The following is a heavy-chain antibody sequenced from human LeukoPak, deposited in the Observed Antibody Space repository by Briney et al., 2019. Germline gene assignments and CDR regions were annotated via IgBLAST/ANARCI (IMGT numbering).Heavy chain of an antibody. CDR2: IYHTGAT. D-gene: IGHD3-9*01. CDR3: DRDLGLTISDNWVDP. Sequence: PSETLSLTCAGSGYSISSGYFLVWIRQPPGKGLEWIGSIYHTGATYYNPSLRSPVTISVDTSKNQFSLELNSVTAADTAVYYCDRDLGLTISDNWVDPWGQGTLVTVSS. V-gene: IGHV4-38-2*02. CDR1: GYSISSGYF. J-gene: IGHJ5*02.